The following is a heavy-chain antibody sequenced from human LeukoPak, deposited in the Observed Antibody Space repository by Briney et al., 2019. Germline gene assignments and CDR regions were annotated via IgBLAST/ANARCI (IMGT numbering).Heavy chain of an antibody. J-gene: IGHJ4*02. V-gene: IGHV3-66*01. Sequence: GGSLRLSCAASGFTVSSNYMSWVRQAPGKGLEWVSVIYSGGSTYYADSVKGRFTISRDNSKNTLYLQMNSLRAEDTALYYCARGTPTTRDFDSWGQGTLVTVSS. CDR2: IYSGGST. D-gene: IGHD4-11*01. CDR3: ARGTPTTRDFDS. CDR1: GFTVSSNY.